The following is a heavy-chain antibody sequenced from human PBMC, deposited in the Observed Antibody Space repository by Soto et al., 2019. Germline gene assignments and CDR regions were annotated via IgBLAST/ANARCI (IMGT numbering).Heavy chain of an antibody. CDR1: GYTLTSYY. D-gene: IGHD6-13*01. J-gene: IGHJ6*02. V-gene: IGHV1-46*03. CDR3: ARNLEQQLPNHYYYWVRDV. CDR2: INPSGGST. Sequence: ASVKVSCKAPGYTLTSYYMHWVRQAPGQGLEWMGIINPSGGSTNYAQKFQGRVTMTRDTSTSTVYMELSSLRSEDTAVYYCARNLEQQLPNHYYYWVRDVWGQGPTVTSP.